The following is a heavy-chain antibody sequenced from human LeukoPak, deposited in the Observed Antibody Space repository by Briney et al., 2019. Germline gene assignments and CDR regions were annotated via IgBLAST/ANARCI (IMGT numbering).Heavy chain of an antibody. Sequence: GASVKVSCKASGYTFTSYGISWVRQAPGQGLEWMGWISAYNGNTNYAQKLQGRVTMTTDTSTSTAYMELRSLRSDDTAVYYCARYRAPRMIAAAGTYYFDYWGQGTLVTVSS. CDR2: ISAYNGNT. D-gene: IGHD6-13*01. J-gene: IGHJ4*02. CDR3: ARYRAPRMIAAAGTYYFDY. CDR1: GYTFTSYG. V-gene: IGHV1-18*01.